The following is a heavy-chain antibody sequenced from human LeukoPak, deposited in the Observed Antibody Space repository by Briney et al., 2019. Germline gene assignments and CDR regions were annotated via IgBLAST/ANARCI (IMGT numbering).Heavy chain of an antibody. V-gene: IGHV4-39*01. CDR3: ATHDSYQLVIRWFDP. Sequence: SETLSLTCTVSGASISSSGSYWGWIRQPPGKGLEWIGTISFSGSTYYNPSLKSRVTISVDTSKNQFSLKLNSVTAADTAAYYCATHDSYQLVIRWFDPWGQGTLVTVSS. J-gene: IGHJ5*02. CDR2: ISFSGST. D-gene: IGHD3-9*01. CDR1: GASISSSGSY.